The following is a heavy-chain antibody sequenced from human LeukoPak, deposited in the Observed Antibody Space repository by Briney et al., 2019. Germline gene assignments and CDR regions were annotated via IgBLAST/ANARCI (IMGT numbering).Heavy chain of an antibody. CDR2: IYYSGDT. D-gene: IGHD5-18*01. CDR1: VGSISSDY. Sequence: SETLSLTCTVSVGSISSDYWSWIRQPPGQGLECIGYIYYSGDTNYNPSLKSRVTISVDTSKNQFSLKLRSVTAADTAVYFCARSGYSYGLVDYWGQGTLVTVSS. CDR3: ARSGYSYGLVDY. J-gene: IGHJ4*02. V-gene: IGHV4-59*01.